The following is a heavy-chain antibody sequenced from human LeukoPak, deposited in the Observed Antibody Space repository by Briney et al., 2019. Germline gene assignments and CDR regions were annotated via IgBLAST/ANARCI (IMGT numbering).Heavy chain of an antibody. V-gene: IGHV4-59*08. Sequence: SETVSLTCTVAGGSISSFYWSWIRQSPGKGLEWIGYVYYRGSTDYNPSLKSRVTISVDTSEISLRLSSVTAAGTAVYYCARGSGSFDYWGQGTLVTVSS. CDR1: GGSISSFY. CDR3: ARGSGSFDY. J-gene: IGHJ4*02. D-gene: IGHD6-19*01. CDR2: VYYRGST.